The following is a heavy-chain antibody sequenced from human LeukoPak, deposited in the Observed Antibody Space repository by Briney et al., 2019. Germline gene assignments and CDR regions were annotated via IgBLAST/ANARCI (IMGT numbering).Heavy chain of an antibody. Sequence: GASVKVSCKASGGSFTFTSHAISWVRQAPGQGLEWAGGLIPIYGSANYAQKFQGRVTITSDESTRTVYMELSSLRPEDSAVYYCAGFFYDNSGDAFDIWGQGTMVTVSS. V-gene: IGHV1-69*13. D-gene: IGHD3-22*01. CDR3: AGFFYDNSGDAFDI. J-gene: IGHJ3*02. CDR1: GGSFTFTSHA. CDR2: LIPIYGSA.